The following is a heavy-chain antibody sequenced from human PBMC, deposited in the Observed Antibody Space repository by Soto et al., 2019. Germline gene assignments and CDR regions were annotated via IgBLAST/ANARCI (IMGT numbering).Heavy chain of an antibody. D-gene: IGHD3-3*02. CDR2: INAGNGNT. V-gene: IGHV1-3*01. J-gene: IGHJ3*02. CDR3: ARDKGGRAFFDAFDI. CDR1: GYTFISYP. Sequence: QVQLVQSGAEVKKPGASVKVSCKAFGYTFISYPMHWVRQAPGQRLEWMGWINAGNGNTKYPQRLQGRVTISSDTSASTAYMELSSLNSEDTAVYYCARDKGGRAFFDAFDIWGQGTLVTVSS.